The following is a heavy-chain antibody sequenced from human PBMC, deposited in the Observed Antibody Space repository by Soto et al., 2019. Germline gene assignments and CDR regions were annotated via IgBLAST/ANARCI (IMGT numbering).Heavy chain of an antibody. CDR2: IVYSGST. D-gene: IGHD4-17*01. CDR1: GGSISSGGYY. CDR3: ARSPEATGTAVDY. J-gene: IGHJ4*02. Sequence: QVQLQESGPGLVKPSQTLSLTCTVSGGSISSGGYYWSWIRQHPGKGLEWIGYIVYSGSTYYNPSLKRRVTISVDTSKNQFSLKLSSVTAADTAVYYCARSPEATGTAVDYWGQGTLVTVSS. V-gene: IGHV4-31*03.